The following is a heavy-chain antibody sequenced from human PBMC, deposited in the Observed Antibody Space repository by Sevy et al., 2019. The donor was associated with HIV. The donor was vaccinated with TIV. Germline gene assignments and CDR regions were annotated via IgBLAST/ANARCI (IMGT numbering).Heavy chain of an antibody. CDR1: GFTFGDYA. CDR2: IRSKAYGGTT. D-gene: IGHD1-26*01. V-gene: IGHV3-49*04. J-gene: IGHJ4*02. CDR3: TRDSVFSRVGATTRDYFDY. Sequence: GGSLRLSCTASGFTFGDYAMSWVRQAPGKGLEWVGFIRSKAYGGTTEYAASVKGRFTISRDDSKSIAYLQMNSLKTEDTAVYYCTRDSVFSRVGATTRDYFDYWGQGTLVTVSS.